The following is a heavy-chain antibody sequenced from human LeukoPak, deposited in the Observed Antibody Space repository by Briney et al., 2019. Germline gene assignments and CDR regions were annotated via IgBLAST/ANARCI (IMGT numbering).Heavy chain of an antibody. CDR2: MYYSGST. V-gene: IGHV4-31*03. J-gene: IGHJ4*02. CDR3: ARAPRLYYDILTGYYMFDY. Sequence: SETLSLTCTVSGGSISSGGYYWSWIRQHPGKGLEWIGYMYYSGSTYYNPSLKSRVTISVDTSKNQFSLKLSSVTAADTAVYYCARAPRLYYDILTGYYMFDYWGQGTLVTVSS. CDR1: GGSISSGGYY. D-gene: IGHD3-9*01.